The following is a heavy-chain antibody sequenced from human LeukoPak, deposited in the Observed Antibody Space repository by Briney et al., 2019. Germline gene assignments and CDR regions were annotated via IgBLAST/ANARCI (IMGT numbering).Heavy chain of an antibody. J-gene: IGHJ4*02. CDR2: ISGSGGST. Sequence: GGSLRLSCAASGFTFSSYAMSWVRQAPGKGLEWVSAISGSGGSTYYADSVKGRFSISRDNSKNTLYLQMNSLRAEDTAVYYCAKQPAWELLLPFDYWGQGTLVTVSS. V-gene: IGHV3-23*01. CDR3: AKQPAWELLLPFDY. D-gene: IGHD1-26*01. CDR1: GFTFSSYA.